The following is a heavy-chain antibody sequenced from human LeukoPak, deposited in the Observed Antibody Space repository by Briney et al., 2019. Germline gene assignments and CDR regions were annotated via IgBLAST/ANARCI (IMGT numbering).Heavy chain of an antibody. V-gene: IGHV3-53*05. CDR2: IYSGGST. D-gene: IGHD3-22*01. Sequence: GGSLRLSCAASGFTVSSNYMSWVRQAPGKGLEWVSVIYSGGSTYYADSVKGRFTISRDNAKNSLYLQMNSLRAEDTALYYCAKDVGSGYYSYFDYWGQGTLVTVSS. CDR1: GFTVSSNY. J-gene: IGHJ4*02. CDR3: AKDVGSGYYSYFDY.